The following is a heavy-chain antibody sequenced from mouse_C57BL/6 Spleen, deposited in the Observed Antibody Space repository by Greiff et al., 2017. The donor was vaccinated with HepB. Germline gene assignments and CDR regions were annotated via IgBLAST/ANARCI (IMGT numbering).Heavy chain of an antibody. Sequence: QVQLKESGPGLVAPSQSLSITCTVSGFSLTSYGVHWVRQPPGKGLEWLVVIWSDGSTTYNSALKSRLSISKDNSKRQVFLKMNSLQTDDTAMYYCARQGDYDGYWYFDVWGTGTTVTVAS. D-gene: IGHD2-4*01. CDR3: ARQGDYDGYWYFDV. J-gene: IGHJ1*03. V-gene: IGHV2-6-1*01. CDR1: GFSLTSYG. CDR2: IWSDGST.